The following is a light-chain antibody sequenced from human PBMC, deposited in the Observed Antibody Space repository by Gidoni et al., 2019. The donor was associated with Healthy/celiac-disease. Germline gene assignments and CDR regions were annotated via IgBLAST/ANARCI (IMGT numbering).Light chain of an antibody. CDR2: LGS. CDR3: MQALQTPRT. V-gene: IGKV2-28*01. CDR1: QSLRHSNGYNY. Sequence: EIVMTQSPLSLPVPPGEPASISCRSSQSLRHSNGYNYLDWYLQKPGQSPQLLIYLGSNRASGVPDRFSGSGSGTDFTLKISRVEAEDVGVYYCMQALQTPRTFGQGTKLEIK. J-gene: IGKJ2*01.